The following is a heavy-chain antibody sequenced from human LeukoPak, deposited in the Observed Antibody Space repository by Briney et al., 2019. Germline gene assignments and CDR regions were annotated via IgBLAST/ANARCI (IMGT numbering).Heavy chain of an antibody. V-gene: IGHV1-69*05. J-gene: IGHJ4*02. CDR2: IIPIFGTA. CDR3: ARERRDYYDSSGPKYYFDY. Sequence: SVKVSCKASGGTFSSYAISWVRQAPGQGLEWMGGIIPIFGTANYAQKLQGRVTITTDESTSTAYMELSSLRSEDTAVYYCARERRDYYDSSGPKYYFDYWGQGTLVTVSS. D-gene: IGHD3-22*01. CDR1: GGTFSSYA.